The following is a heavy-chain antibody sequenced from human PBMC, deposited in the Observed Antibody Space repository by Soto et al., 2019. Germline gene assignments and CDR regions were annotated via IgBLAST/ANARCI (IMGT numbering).Heavy chain of an antibody. Sequence: SGPTLVNPTENPTLTCPVSGFSLSNARKGVSWIRQPPGKALEWLAHIFSNDEKSYSTSLKSRLTTSKDTSKSQVVLTMTNMDPVDTPTYYCARSRQQLVDYWGQGTLVTVSS. J-gene: IGHJ4*02. CDR3: ARSRQQLVDY. CDR1: GFSLSNARKG. V-gene: IGHV2-26*01. D-gene: IGHD6-13*01. CDR2: IFSNDEK.